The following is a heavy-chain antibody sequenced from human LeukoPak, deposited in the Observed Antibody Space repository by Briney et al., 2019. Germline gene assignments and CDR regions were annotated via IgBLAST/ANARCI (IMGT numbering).Heavy chain of an antibody. CDR2: INPNSGGT. CDR3: ASATTYCGGDCYPLDAFDI. V-gene: IGHV1-2*02. Sequence: ASVKVSCKASGYTFTGYYMHRVRQAPGQGLEWMGWINPNSGGTNYAQKFLGRITMTRDTSISTAYMELSRLRSDDTAVYYCASATTYCGGDCYPLDAFDIWGQGTMVTVSS. J-gene: IGHJ3*02. CDR1: GYTFTGYY. D-gene: IGHD2-21*02.